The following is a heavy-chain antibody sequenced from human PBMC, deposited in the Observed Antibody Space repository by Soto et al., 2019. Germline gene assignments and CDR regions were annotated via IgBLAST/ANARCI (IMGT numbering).Heavy chain of an antibody. D-gene: IGHD3-3*01. V-gene: IGHV4-39*02. J-gene: IGHJ4*02. Sequence: SSETLSLTCTVSGGSISNSNYYWGWICQPPGKGLEGIGSSFYTGSTYYYLSLKSRVSISVDTSNNHFSLNLNSVTAADTAVYYCARGRGYYDFWSGYYNFDFWGLGTLVTVS. CDR1: GGSISNSNYY. CDR3: ARGRGYYDFWSGYYNFDF. CDR2: SFYTGST.